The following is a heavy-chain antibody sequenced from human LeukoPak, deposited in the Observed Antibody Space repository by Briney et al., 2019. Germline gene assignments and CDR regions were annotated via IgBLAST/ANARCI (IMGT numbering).Heavy chain of an antibody. CDR2: IYSGGST. D-gene: IGHD2-2*02. Sequence: GGSLRLSCAASGFTVSSNYMSWVRQAPGKGLEWVSVIYSGGSTYYADSVKGRFTISRDNSKNTLYLQMNSLRAEDTAVYYCARERYCSSTSCYTGEGYFDYWGQGTLVTVSS. CDR3: ARERYCSSTSCYTGEGYFDY. J-gene: IGHJ4*02. CDR1: GFTVSSNY. V-gene: IGHV3-53*05.